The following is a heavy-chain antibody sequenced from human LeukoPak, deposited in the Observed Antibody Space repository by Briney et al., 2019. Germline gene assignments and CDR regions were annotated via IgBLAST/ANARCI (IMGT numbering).Heavy chain of an antibody. CDR3: ARGFVGATRGSFDY. CDR2: IIPIFGTA. J-gene: IGHJ4*02. D-gene: IGHD1-26*01. Sequence: SVKVSCKASGGTFSSYAISWVRQAPGQGLEWMGGIIPIFGTANYAQKFQGRVTITTDESTSTAYMELRSLRPDDTAVYYCARGFVGATRGSFDYWGQGTLVTVSS. CDR1: GGTFSSYA. V-gene: IGHV1-69*05.